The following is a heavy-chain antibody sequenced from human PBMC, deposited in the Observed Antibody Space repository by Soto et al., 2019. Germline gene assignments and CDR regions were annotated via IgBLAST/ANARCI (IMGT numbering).Heavy chain of an antibody. V-gene: IGHV3-21*01. J-gene: IGHJ3*02. Sequence: GGSLRLSCAASGFTFSSYSMNWVRQAPGKGLEWVSSISSSSSYIYYADSVKGRFTISRDNAKNSLYLQMNSLRAEDTAVYYCARYCSSTSCYAGRAFDIWGQGTMVTVSS. CDR2: ISSSSSYI. D-gene: IGHD2-2*01. CDR3: ARYCSSTSCYAGRAFDI. CDR1: GFTFSSYS.